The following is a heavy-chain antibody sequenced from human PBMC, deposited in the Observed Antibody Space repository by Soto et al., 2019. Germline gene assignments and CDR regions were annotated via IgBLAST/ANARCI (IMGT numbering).Heavy chain of an antibody. CDR1: GFPFTSYG. V-gene: IGHV3-30*03. Sequence: QVQLVESGGGVVQPGRSLRLSCAGSGFPFTSYGMHWVREGPDKGLEWVAVISYDGSDKYYADSVKGRFTISRDNSKNMLYLQMNSLRPEDTALYYRVGGQYYFDYLGQGTLVIVSS. CDR3: VGGQYYFDY. CDR2: ISYDGSDK. J-gene: IGHJ4*02. D-gene: IGHD3-10*01.